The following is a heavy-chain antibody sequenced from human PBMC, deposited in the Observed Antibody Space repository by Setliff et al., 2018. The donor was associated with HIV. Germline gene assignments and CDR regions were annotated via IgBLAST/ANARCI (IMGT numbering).Heavy chain of an antibody. CDR3: ARSGCKGGSGWSHSVMVY. CDR2: IYYGGSA. CDR1: GGSISSYS. J-gene: IGHJ4*02. Sequence: SETLSLTCSISGGSISSYSWSWIRQVPGKGLEWIGNIYYGGSANYKPSLKSRVTISTDWHGNQVSLELRSVTAADTAVYYCARSGCKGGSGWSHSVMVYWGQGALVTVSS. D-gene: IGHD1-26*01. V-gene: IGHV4-59*12.